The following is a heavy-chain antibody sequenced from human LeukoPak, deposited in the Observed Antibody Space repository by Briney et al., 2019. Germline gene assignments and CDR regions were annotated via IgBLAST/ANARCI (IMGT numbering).Heavy chain of an antibody. Sequence: GGSLRLSRAASGFTFSNYAMSWVRQAPGKGLECVSGISGSGGSTYYADSVKGRFTISRDNSKNTLYLQMNSLRAEDTAIYYCAKGCGGSCYSEFDYWGQGTLVTVSS. J-gene: IGHJ4*02. V-gene: IGHV3-23*01. CDR2: ISGSGGST. D-gene: IGHD2-15*01. CDR3: AKGCGGSCYSEFDY. CDR1: GFTFSNYA.